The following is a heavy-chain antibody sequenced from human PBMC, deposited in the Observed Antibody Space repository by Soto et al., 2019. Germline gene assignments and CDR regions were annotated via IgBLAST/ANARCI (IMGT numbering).Heavy chain of an antibody. Sequence: PSETLSLTCTVSGGSISSYYWSWIRQPPGKGLEWIGYIYYSGSANYNPSLKSRVTISVDTSKNQFSLKLSSVTAEDTAVYYCARDIRIYYYYMDVWGKGTTVTVSS. CDR3: ARDIRIYYYYMDV. CDR2: IYYSGSA. J-gene: IGHJ6*03. V-gene: IGHV4-59*12. CDR1: GGSISSYY. D-gene: IGHD3-3*01.